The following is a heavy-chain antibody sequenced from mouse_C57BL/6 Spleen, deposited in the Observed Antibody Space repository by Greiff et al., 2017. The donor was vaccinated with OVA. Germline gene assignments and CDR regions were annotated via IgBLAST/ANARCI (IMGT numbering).Heavy chain of an antibody. V-gene: IGHV1-82*01. Sequence: VQLQQSGPELVKPGASVKISCKASGYAFSSSWMNWVKQRPGKGLEWIGRIYPGDGDTNYNGKFKGKATLTADKSSSTAYMQLSSLTSEDSAVYFCARRGVPDYWGQGTTLTVSS. CDR1: GYAFSSSW. CDR2: IYPGDGDT. CDR3: ARRGVPDY. J-gene: IGHJ2*01.